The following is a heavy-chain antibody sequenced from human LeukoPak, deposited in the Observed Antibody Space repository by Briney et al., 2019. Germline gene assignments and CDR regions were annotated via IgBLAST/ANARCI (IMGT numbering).Heavy chain of an antibody. V-gene: IGHV1-46*01. CDR3: ARDKVAGNPDY. J-gene: IGHJ4*02. CDR1: GYTFSGSY. Sequence: ASVKVSCKASGYTFSGSYIHWVRQAPGQGLEWMGIINPSGGSTSYAQKFQGRVTMTRDTSTTTVYMELSSLRSEDTAVYYCARDKVAGNPDYWGQGTLVTVSS. D-gene: IGHD6-19*01. CDR2: INPSGGST.